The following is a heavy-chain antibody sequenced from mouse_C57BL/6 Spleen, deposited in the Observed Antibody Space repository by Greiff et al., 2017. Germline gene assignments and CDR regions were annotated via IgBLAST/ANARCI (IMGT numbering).Heavy chain of an antibody. CDR2: ISNLAYSI. D-gene: IGHD1-1*02. V-gene: IGHV5-15*01. Sequence: EVQGVESGGGLVQPGGSLKLSCAASGFTFSDYGMAWVRQAPRKGPEWVAFISNLAYSIYYADTVTGRFTIARENAKNTLYLEMSSLRSEDTAMYYCARRGFGSDEGYFDVWGTGTTLTVSS. CDR1: GFTFSDYG. CDR3: ARRGFGSDEGYFDV. J-gene: IGHJ1*03.